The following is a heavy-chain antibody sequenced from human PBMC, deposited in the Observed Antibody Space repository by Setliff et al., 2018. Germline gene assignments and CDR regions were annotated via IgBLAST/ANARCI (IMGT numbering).Heavy chain of an antibody. Sequence: SETLSLTCAVYGGSFSGYYWSWIRQPPGKGLGWIGEINHSGSTNYNPSLKSRVTISVDTSKTQFSLKLSSVTAADTAVYYCARAGNYRPYYFDYWGQGTLVTVSS. D-gene: IGHD1-7*01. CDR1: GGSFSGYY. V-gene: IGHV4-34*01. CDR2: INHSGST. J-gene: IGHJ4*02. CDR3: ARAGNYRPYYFDY.